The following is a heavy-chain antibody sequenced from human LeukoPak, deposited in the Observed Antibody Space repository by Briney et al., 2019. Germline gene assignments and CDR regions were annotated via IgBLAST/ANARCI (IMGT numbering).Heavy chain of an antibody. CDR2: ISNDGSNK. Sequence: GGSLRLSCAASGFILSSYGMHWVRQAPGKGLEWVAVISNDGSNKYYADSVKGRFTISRDNSKNTLYLQMNSLRAEDTAVYYCARQSTGSYYSPIDYWGQGTLVTVSS. CDR3: ARQSTGSYYSPIDY. J-gene: IGHJ4*02. D-gene: IGHD1-26*01. CDR1: GFILSSYG. V-gene: IGHV3-30*03.